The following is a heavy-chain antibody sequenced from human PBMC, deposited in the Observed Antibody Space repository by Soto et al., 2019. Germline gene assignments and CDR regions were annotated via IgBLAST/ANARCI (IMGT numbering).Heavy chain of an antibody. J-gene: IGHJ4*02. CDR1: GDSISSSFW. V-gene: IGHV4-4*02. D-gene: IGHD4-17*01. CDR2: IYHTEST. CDR3: ARYDFGTFDY. Sequence: QVLLQESGPGLVKPSGTLSLTCAVSGDSISSSFWWSWVRQPPGKGLEWIGEIYHTESTVYNSSLKSRVTISVDKSKNQFSLNLDSVTAADTAVYYCARYDFGTFDYWGRGILVTVSS.